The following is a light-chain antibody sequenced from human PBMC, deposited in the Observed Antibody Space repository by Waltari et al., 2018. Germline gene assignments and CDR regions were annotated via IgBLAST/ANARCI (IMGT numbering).Light chain of an antibody. CDR3: SSYKRGATWV. CDR2: DVT. Sequence: QSALTQPASVSGSPGQSIPISCAGTSRDVGGYNYVPWYQQHPGKAPKLIIYDVTKRPSGVSNRFSGSKSGNTASLTISGLQAEDERDYYCSSYKRGATWVFGGGTKLTVL. V-gene: IGLV2-14*03. J-gene: IGLJ3*02. CDR1: SRDVGGYNY.